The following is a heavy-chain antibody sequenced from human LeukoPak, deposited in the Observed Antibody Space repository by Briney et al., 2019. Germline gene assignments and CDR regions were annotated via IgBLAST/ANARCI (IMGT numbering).Heavy chain of an antibody. CDR1: GGTFSSYA. V-gene: IGHV1-69*04. D-gene: IGHD6-19*01. Sequence: SVKVSRKASGGTFSSYAISWVRQAPGQGLEWMGRIIPILGIANYAQKFQGRVTITADKSTSTAYMELSSLRSEDTAVYYCARGTPAGYSSGWYVGLYYFDYWGQGTLVTVSS. CDR3: ARGTPAGYSSGWYVGLYYFDY. CDR2: IIPILGIA. J-gene: IGHJ4*02.